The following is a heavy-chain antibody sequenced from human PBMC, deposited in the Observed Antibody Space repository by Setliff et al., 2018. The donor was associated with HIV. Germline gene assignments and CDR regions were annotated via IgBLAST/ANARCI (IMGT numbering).Heavy chain of an antibody. J-gene: IGHJ4*02. CDR1: GGSINSGSYY. V-gene: IGHV4-39*01. D-gene: IGHD3-16*01. CDR2: VFYSGST. Sequence: PSETLSLTCTVSGGSINSGSYYWGWIRQPPEKGLEWIGTVFYSGSTYYNPSLKSRVTIFIDTSKNQFSLRLSSLTAADTAVYYCARFYDYYGHRLDYWGQGTQVTVSS. CDR3: ARFYDYYGHRLDY.